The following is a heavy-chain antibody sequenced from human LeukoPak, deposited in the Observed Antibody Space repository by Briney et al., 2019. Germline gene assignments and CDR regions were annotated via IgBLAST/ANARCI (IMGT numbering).Heavy chain of an antibody. CDR3: AGVQSGALDI. CDR2: IYSGGST. CDR1: GFTVSY. V-gene: IGHV3-66*01. Sequence: GGSLRLSCAASGFTVSYIIWVRQAPGKGLEWVSVIYSGGSTNYADSVKGRFTISRDNSKNTVYLQMNSLRAEDTAVYHCAGVQSGALDIWGQGTIVTVSS. D-gene: IGHD1-26*01. J-gene: IGHJ3*02.